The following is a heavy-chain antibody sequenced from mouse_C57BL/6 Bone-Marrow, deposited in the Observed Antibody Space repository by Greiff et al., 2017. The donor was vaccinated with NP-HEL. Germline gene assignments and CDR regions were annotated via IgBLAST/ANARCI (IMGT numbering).Heavy chain of an antibody. CDR3: ASLDYYAMDY. CDR1: GYTFTSYW. J-gene: IGHJ4*01. V-gene: IGHV1-64*01. Sequence: VQLQQPGAELVKPGASVKLSCKASGYTFTSYWMHWVKQRPGQGLEWIGMIHPNSGSTNYNEKFKSKATLTVDKPSSTAYMQLSSLTSEDSAVYYCASLDYYAMDYWGQGTSVTVSS. CDR2: IHPNSGST.